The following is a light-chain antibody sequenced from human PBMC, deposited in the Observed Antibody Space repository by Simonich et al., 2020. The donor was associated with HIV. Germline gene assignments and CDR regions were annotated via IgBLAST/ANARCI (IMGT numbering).Light chain of an antibody. CDR3: QQFFSTPWT. CDR2: ASS. J-gene: IGKJ1*01. Sequence: DILMTQSPSSLPASVGDRVTITCRASQGFSNSLAWYQQKPGKAPKLLLSASSRLESGVASRCSGSGSGTDYTLTISSLQPEDFATYYCQQFFSTPWTFGQGTKVEIK. V-gene: IGKV1-NL1*01. CDR1: QGFSNS.